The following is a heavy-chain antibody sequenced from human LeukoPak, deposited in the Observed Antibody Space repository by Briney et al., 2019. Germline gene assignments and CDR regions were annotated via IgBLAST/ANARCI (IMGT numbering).Heavy chain of an antibody. CDR1: GFSVNGYV. CDR2: TGGSDDNT. V-gene: IGHV3-23*01. Sequence: GGSLRLSCEGSGFSVNGYVMSWVRQAPGKGLEWIAVTGGSDDNTRYADSVKGRFTISRDNSENRLFLQMNSLRPDDSALYYCTKDLMTGFSSGWYFAYWGQGTLVTVSS. J-gene: IGHJ4*02. CDR3: TKDLMTGFSSGWYFAY. D-gene: IGHD6-19*01.